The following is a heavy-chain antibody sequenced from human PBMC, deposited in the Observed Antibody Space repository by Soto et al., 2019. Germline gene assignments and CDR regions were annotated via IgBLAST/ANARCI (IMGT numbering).Heavy chain of an antibody. J-gene: IGHJ6*02. CDR3: ARGFGVVTGYYYYGMDV. CDR1: GFTFSSYG. D-gene: IGHD3-3*01. V-gene: IGHV3-33*01. CDR2: IWYDGSNK. Sequence: GGSLRLSCAASGFTFSSYGMHWVRQAPGKGLEWVAVIWYDGSNKYYADSVKGRFTISRDNSKNTLYLQMNSLRAEDMAVYYCARGFGVVTGYYYYGMDVWGQGTTVTVSS.